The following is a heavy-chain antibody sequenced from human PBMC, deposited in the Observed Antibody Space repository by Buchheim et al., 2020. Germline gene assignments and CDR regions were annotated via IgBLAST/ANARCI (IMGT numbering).Heavy chain of an antibody. Sequence: EVQLLESGGGLVQPGGSLRLSCAASGFTFSSYAMSWVRQAPGKGLEWVSAISGSGGSTYYADSVRGGFTISRDNSKNTLYLQMNSLRAEDTAVYYCAKALRFLEWLAPFMDVWGQGTT. CDR2: ISGSGGST. CDR3: AKALRFLEWLAPFMDV. J-gene: IGHJ6*02. D-gene: IGHD3-3*01. V-gene: IGHV3-23*01. CDR1: GFTFSSYA.